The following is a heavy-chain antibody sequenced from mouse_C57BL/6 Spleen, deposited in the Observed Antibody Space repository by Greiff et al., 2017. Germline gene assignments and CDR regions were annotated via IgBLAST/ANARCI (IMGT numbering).Heavy chain of an antibody. Sequence: EVMLVESGGGLVQPKGSLKLSCAASGFTFNTYAMHWVRQAPGKGLEWVARIRSKSSNYATYYADSVKDRFTISRDDSQSMLYLQMNNLKTEDTAMYYCVRETAQATGYYAMDYWGQGTSVTVSS. V-gene: IGHV10-3*01. J-gene: IGHJ4*01. CDR3: VRETAQATGYYAMDY. D-gene: IGHD3-2*02. CDR1: GFTFNTYA. CDR2: IRSKSSNYAT.